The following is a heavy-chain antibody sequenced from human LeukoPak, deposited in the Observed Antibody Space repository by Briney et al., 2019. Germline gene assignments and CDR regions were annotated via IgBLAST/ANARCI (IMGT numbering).Heavy chain of an antibody. Sequence: GGSLRLSCAASGFTFSSYSMNWVRQAPGKGLEWVSSISSSSSYIYYADSVKGRFTISRDNAKNSLYLQMNSLRAEDTAVYYCARLRSGYDSGYYFDYWGQGTLVTVSS. D-gene: IGHD5-12*01. J-gene: IGHJ4*02. CDR3: ARLRSGYDSGYYFDY. CDR1: GFTFSSYS. CDR2: ISSSSSYI. V-gene: IGHV3-21*01.